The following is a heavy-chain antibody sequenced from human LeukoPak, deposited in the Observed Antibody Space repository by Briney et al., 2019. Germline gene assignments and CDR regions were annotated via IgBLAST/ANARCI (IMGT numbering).Heavy chain of an antibody. CDR3: AKDLRLLWFGEMWFDP. D-gene: IGHD3-10*01. CDR1: GFTFSSYA. V-gene: IGHV3-23*01. Sequence: GGSLRLSCAASGFTFSSYAMSWVRQAPGKGLEWVSAISGSGGSTYYADSVKGRFTISRDNSKNTLYLQMNSLRAEDTAVYYRAKDLRLLWFGEMWFDPWGQGTLVTVSS. CDR2: ISGSGGST. J-gene: IGHJ5*02.